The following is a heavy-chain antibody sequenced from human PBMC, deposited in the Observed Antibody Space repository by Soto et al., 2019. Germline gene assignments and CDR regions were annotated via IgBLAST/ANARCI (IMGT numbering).Heavy chain of an antibody. J-gene: IGHJ5*02. CDR2: INHSGST. CDR1: GGSFSGYY. Sequence: QVQLQQWGAGLLKPSETLSLTCAVYGGSFSGYYWSWIRQPPGKGLEWIGEINHSGSTNYNPSLKSRVTISVDTSKNQFSLKLSSVTAADTAVYYCARRRRGWFDPWGQGTLVTVSS. CDR3: ARRRRGWFDP. V-gene: IGHV4-34*01.